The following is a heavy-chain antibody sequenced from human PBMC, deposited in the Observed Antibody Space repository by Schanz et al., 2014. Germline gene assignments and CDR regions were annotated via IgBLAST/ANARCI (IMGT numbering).Heavy chain of an antibody. Sequence: QVQLVQSGAEVKKPGSSVKVSCKASGGTFSTYTISWVRQAPGQGLEWMGMINPSGGSTTYAQKFQGWVTMTRDTSISTAYMELSRLKSDDTAVYYCARAFGGYDPAGALDYWGQGTLVTVSS. J-gene: IGHJ4*02. CDR2: INPSGGST. CDR3: ARAFGGYDPAGALDY. CDR1: GGTFSTYT. V-gene: IGHV1-69*08. D-gene: IGHD5-12*01.